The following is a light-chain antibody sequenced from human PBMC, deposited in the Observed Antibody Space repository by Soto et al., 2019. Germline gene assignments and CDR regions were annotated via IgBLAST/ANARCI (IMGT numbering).Light chain of an antibody. CDR2: DVN. CDR3: SSYSTTNMLV. J-gene: IGLJ1*01. CDR1: SSDVGAYEH. Sequence: QSALTQTASVSGSPGQSVTISGTAASSDVGAYEHVSWYQQHPGRAPKLILYDVNNRPSGVSNHFSGSKSGNTASLVISGLQANDEADYYCSSYSTTNMLVFGSGTTLTVL. V-gene: IGLV2-14*03.